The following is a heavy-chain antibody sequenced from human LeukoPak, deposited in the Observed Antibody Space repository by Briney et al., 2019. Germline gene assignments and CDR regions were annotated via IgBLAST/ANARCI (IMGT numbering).Heavy chain of an antibody. D-gene: IGHD6-19*01. CDR3: ARGYKPGYRSGWSIFDY. V-gene: IGHV1-8*01. Sequence: ASVKVSCKASGYTFASYDINWVRQATGQGLEWMGWMNPNSGNTGYAQKFQGRVTMTRNTSISTAYMELSSLRSDDTAVYYCARGYKPGYRSGWSIFDYWGQGTLVTVSS. CDR1: GYTFASYD. CDR2: MNPNSGNT. J-gene: IGHJ4*02.